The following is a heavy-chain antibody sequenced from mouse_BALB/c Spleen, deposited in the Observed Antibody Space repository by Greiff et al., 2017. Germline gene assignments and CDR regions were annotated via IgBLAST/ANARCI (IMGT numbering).Heavy chain of an antibody. Sequence: EVMLVESGGGLVQPGGSRKLSCAASGFTFSSFGMHWVRQAPEKGLEWVAYISSGSSTIYYADTVKGRFTISRDNPKNTLFLQMTSLRSEDTAMYYCARWGTTVVDAMDYWGQGTSVTVSS. CDR2: ISSGSSTI. J-gene: IGHJ4*01. V-gene: IGHV5-17*02. CDR3: ARWGTTVVDAMDY. D-gene: IGHD1-1*01. CDR1: GFTFSSFG.